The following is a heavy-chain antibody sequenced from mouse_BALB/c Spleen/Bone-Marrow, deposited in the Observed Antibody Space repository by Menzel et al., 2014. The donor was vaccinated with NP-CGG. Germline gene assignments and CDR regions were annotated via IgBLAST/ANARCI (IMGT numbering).Heavy chain of an antibody. CDR2: IWSGGST. V-gene: IGHV2-2*02. CDR3: ATDGYYVRFAY. Sequence: QVQLKQSGPGLVQPSQSLSITCTVSGFSLTSYGVHWVRQSAGKGLEWLGVIWSGGSTDYNAAFISRLSISKDNSKCQVFFKMNSLQANDTAIYYCATDGYYVRFAYWGQGTLVTVSA. CDR1: GFSLTSYG. D-gene: IGHD2-3*01. J-gene: IGHJ3*01.